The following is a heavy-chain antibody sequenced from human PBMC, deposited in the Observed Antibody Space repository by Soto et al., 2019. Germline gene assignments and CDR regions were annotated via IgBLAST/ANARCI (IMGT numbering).Heavy chain of an antibody. CDR3: AKTYGSGSYYDSFDY. D-gene: IGHD3-10*01. Sequence: GGSLRLSCAASGFTFDDYAMHWVRQAPGKGLEWVSGISWNSGSIGYADSVKGRFTISRDNAKNSLYLQMNSLRVEDTALYYCAKTYGSGSYYDSFDYWGQGTLVTVSS. V-gene: IGHV3-9*01. CDR2: ISWNSGSI. J-gene: IGHJ4*02. CDR1: GFTFDDYA.